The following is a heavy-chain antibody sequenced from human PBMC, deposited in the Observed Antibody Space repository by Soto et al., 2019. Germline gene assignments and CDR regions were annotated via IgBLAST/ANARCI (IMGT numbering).Heavy chain of an antibody. CDR3: ARVVVGSRLSLDY. V-gene: IGHV1-69*01. D-gene: IGHD1-26*01. J-gene: IGHJ4*02. Sequence: QQVQSGAEVKKPGSSVTVSCKASGGTFSSYTISWVRQAPGQGLEWMAGISPIFGTPIYAQKFQDRVTITADDSTMTAYMEMNRLTSEDTAVYYCARVVVGSRLSLDYWGQGTLVTISS. CDR1: GGTFSSYT. CDR2: ISPIFGTP.